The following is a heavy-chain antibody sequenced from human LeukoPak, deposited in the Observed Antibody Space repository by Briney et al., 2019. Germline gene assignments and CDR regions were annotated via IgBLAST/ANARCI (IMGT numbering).Heavy chain of an antibody. CDR2: IYYSGTA. V-gene: IGHV4-39*07. CDR3: ARDGYTNWYYYMDV. CDR1: GGSMNSNNYY. D-gene: IGHD5-24*01. Sequence: SETLSLTCTVSGGSMNSNNYYWDWIRQPPGKGLEWIGSIYYSGTAYYNPSLKSRVTISIDTSNNQFSLNLNSVTTADSAIYYCARDGYTNWYYYMDVWGMGTTVTVSS. J-gene: IGHJ6*03.